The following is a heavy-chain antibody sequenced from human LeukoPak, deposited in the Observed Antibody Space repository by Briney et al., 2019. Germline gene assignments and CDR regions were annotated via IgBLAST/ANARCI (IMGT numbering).Heavy chain of an antibody. CDR1: GFTFSSYS. CDR3: ASGGITIFGVIID. J-gene: IGHJ4*02. Sequence: GSLRLSCAASGFTFSSYSMNWVRQAPGKGLEWVSSISSSSSYIYYADPVKGRFTISRDNAKNSLYLQMNSLRAEDTAVYYCASGGITIFGVIIDWGQGTLVTVSS. V-gene: IGHV3-21*01. CDR2: ISSSSSYI. D-gene: IGHD3-3*01.